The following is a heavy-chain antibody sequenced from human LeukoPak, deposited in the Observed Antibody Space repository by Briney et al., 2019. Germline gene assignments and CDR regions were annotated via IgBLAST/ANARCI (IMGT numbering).Heavy chain of an antibody. CDR1: GFIFSDFS. CDR2: MNEYGSEI. V-gene: IGHV3-7*01. D-gene: IGHD2-2*01. Sequence: GGSLRLSCTVSGFIFSDFSMSWVRQAPGKGLEWVAKMNEYGSEIFYVDSVKGRFTISRDNGKNSLYLQMNRLRAEDTAVYYCARPRGCGSSRCNNFDYWGQGTLVTVSS. CDR3: ARPRGCGSSRCNNFDY. J-gene: IGHJ4*02.